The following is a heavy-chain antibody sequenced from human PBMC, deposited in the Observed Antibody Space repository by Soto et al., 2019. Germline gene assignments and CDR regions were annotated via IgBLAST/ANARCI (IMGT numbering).Heavy chain of an antibody. CDR3: ARDNDWGCAFDI. J-gene: IGHJ3*02. D-gene: IGHD2-8*02. CDR1: GGTFSSYT. V-gene: IGHV1-69*04. Sequence: ASVKVSCKASGGTFSSYTISWVRQAPGQGLEWMGRIIPILGIANYAQKFQGRVTITADKSTSTAYMELSSLRSEDMAVYYCARDNDWGCAFDIWGQGTMVTVSS. CDR2: IIPILGIA.